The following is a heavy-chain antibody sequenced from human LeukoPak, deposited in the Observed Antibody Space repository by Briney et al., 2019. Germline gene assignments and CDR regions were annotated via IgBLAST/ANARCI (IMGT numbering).Heavy chain of an antibody. CDR3: ASTIFGVVTRGIFDY. D-gene: IGHD3-3*01. CDR2: IIPIFGTA. V-gene: IGHV1-69*05. Sequence: SVKVSCKASGGTFSSYAISWLRQAPGQGLEWMGGIIPIFGTANYAQKFQGRVTITTDESTSTAYMELSSLRSEDTAVYYCASTIFGVVTRGIFDYWGQGTLVTVSS. CDR1: GGTFSSYA. J-gene: IGHJ4*02.